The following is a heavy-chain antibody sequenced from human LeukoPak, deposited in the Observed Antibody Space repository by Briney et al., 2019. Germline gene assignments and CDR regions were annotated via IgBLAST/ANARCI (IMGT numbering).Heavy chain of an antibody. D-gene: IGHD6-13*01. CDR2: IIPILGIA. V-gene: IGHV1-69*04. Sequence: SVKVSCKASGGTFSDYAITWVRQPPGQGLEWMGRIIPILGIANYAQKFQGRVTITADKSTSTAYMELSSLRSEDTAVYYCARLAAAGYDYWGQGTLVTVSS. J-gene: IGHJ4*02. CDR3: ARLAAAGYDY. CDR1: GGTFSDYA.